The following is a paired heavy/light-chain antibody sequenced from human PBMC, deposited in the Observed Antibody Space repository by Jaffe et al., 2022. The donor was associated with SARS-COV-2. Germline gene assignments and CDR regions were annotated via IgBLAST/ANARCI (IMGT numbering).Light chain of an antibody. CDR2: EVS. CDR1: SSDVGGYNY. J-gene: IGLJ2*01. V-gene: IGLV2-14*01. CDR3: SSYTSSSTHVV. Sequence: QSALTQPASVSGSPGQSITISCTGTSSDVGGYNYVSWYQQHPGKAPKLMIYEVSNRPSGVPDRFSGSKSGNTASLTISGLQAEDEADYYCSSYTSSSTHVVFGGGTKLTVL.
Heavy chain of an antibody. V-gene: IGHV3-9*01. J-gene: IGHJ4*02. Sequence: EVQLVESGGGLVQPGRSLRLSCAASGFTFDDYAMHWVRQAPGKGLEWVSGISWNSGSIGYADSVKGRFTISRDNAKNSLYLQMNSLRAEDTALYYCAKGLHPRSGYSGYDPFDYWGQGTLVTVSS. D-gene: IGHD5-12*01. CDR3: AKGLHPRSGYSGYDPFDY. CDR1: GFTFDDYA. CDR2: ISWNSGSI.